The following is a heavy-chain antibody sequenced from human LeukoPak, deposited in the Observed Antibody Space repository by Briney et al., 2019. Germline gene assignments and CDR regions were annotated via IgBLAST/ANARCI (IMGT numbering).Heavy chain of an antibody. J-gene: IGHJ4*02. D-gene: IGHD3-16*01. Sequence: GGSLRLSCAASGFTFSNYGMHWVPQAPGMGPDWVHVISYDGSNTYYADSVKGRFTISRDNSKDTLYLQMKSLKTEDTAVYYCTTDKVILAPGDYFDYWGQGTLVTVSS. CDR1: GFTFSNYG. V-gene: IGHV3-30*03. CDR2: ISYDGSNT. CDR3: TTDKVILAPGDYFDY.